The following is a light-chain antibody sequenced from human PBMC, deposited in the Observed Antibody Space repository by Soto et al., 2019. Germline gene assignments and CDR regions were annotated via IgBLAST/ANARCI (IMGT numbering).Light chain of an antibody. J-gene: IGLJ2*01. CDR1: SSNIGNNY. V-gene: IGLV1-51*01. CDR2: DNN. Sequence: QSALTQPPSVSAAPGQKVTISCSGSSSNIGNNYVSWYQQLPGTAPKLLIYDNNKPPSGIPDRFSGSKSGTSATLGITGLQTGDEADYYCGTWDSSLSAVFGGGTKLTVL. CDR3: GTWDSSLSAV.